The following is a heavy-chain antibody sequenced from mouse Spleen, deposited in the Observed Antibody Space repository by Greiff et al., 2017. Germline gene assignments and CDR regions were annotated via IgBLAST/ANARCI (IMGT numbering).Heavy chain of an antibody. V-gene: IGHV8-8*01. J-gene: IGHJ3*01. CDR2: ICWGDDK. Sequence: QVTLKVSGPGLLKPSQSLSLTCSFSGFSLSTSGMGVGWIRQPSGQGLEWLAHICWGDDKYYNPFLKSPLTISKDTSRNQVFLKITNVDTADTATYYGARSHYYGSSSAWFAYWGQGTLVTVSA. D-gene: IGHD1-1*01. CDR1: GFSLSTSGMG. CDR3: ARSHYYGSSSAWFAY.